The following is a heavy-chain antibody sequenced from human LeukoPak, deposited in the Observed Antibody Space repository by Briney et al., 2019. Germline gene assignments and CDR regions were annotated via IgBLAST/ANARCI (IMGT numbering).Heavy chain of an antibody. D-gene: IGHD2-15*01. CDR2: ISYYGNNK. CDR3: VRGGRVVLYYFDY. V-gene: IGHV3-30-3*01. J-gene: IGHJ4*02. CDR1: GLPFSSYP. Sequence: GGSLRLPCAASGLPFSSYPMQWVPQAPGKGVECVAVISYYGNNKYYADSVKGRFTISRDNSKNTLYLQMNSLRAEDTAVYYCVRGGRVVLYYFDYWGQGTLVTVSS.